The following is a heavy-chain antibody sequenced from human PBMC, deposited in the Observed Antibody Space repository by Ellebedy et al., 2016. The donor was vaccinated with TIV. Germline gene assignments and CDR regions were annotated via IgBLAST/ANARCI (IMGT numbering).Heavy chain of an antibody. D-gene: IGHD3-3*01. CDR2: INPSGGST. CDR3: AREGGYDFWSGYGYYGMDV. Sequence: AASVKVSCKASGYTFTGYYMHWVRQAPGQGLEWMGIINPSGGSTSYAQKLQGRVTMTRDTSTSTVYMELSSLRSEDTAVYYCAREGGYDFWSGYGYYGMDVWGQGTTVTVSS. CDR1: GYTFTGYY. J-gene: IGHJ6*02. V-gene: IGHV1-46*04.